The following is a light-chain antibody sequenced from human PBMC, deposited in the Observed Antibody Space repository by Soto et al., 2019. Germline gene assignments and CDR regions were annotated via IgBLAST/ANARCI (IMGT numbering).Light chain of an antibody. Sequence: QSVLTQPRSVSGSPGQSVTISCTGTSSDVGAYNYVSWYQQYPGKAPKLMIYDVSKWPSGVPDRFSGSKSGNTASLTISGLQAEDEADYYCCSYAGLFGGGTKLTVL. V-gene: IGLV2-11*01. J-gene: IGLJ2*01. CDR3: CSYAGL. CDR1: SSDVGAYNY. CDR2: DVS.